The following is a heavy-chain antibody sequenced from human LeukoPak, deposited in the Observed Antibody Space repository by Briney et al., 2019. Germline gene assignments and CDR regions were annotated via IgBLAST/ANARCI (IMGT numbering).Heavy chain of an antibody. CDR2: IIPILGIA. D-gene: IGHD1-1*01. CDR3: ARSPQTTRYFDY. J-gene: IGHJ4*02. CDR1: GYTFTSYA. Sequence: GASVTVSCKASGYTFTSYAISWVRPAPGQGLEWMGRIIPILGIANYAQKFQGRVTITADKSTSTAYMELSSLRSEDTAVYYCARSPQTTRYFDYWGQGTLVTVSS. V-gene: IGHV1-69*04.